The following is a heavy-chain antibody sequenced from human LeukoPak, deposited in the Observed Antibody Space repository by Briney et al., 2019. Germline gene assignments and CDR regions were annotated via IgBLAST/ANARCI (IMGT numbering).Heavy chain of an antibody. Sequence: SETLSLTCAVSGGSMTNYWSWIRQPPGKGLEWIGYIYYSGSTNDNPSLKSRLTISVDTSENQFSLRLSSVTAADTAVYYCARLRGNYFPDYWGQGTLVTVSS. V-gene: IGHV4-59*01. CDR2: IYYSGST. CDR1: GGSMTNY. CDR3: ARLRGNYFPDY. J-gene: IGHJ4*02. D-gene: IGHD4-11*01.